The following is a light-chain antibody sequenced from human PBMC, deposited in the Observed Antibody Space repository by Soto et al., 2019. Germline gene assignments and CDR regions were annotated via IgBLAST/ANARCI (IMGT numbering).Light chain of an antibody. CDR3: LQYNNWPYT. V-gene: IGKV3-15*01. J-gene: IGKJ2*01. CDR2: GAS. Sequence: EILMTQSPVTLSVSPGERGTLSCRASQSVSTKLLWYQQKPGQAPRLLIYGASTRATGIPARFSGGGSGTEFSLTISSLQSEDFAVYYCLQYNNWPYTFGQGTRVEI. CDR1: QSVSTK.